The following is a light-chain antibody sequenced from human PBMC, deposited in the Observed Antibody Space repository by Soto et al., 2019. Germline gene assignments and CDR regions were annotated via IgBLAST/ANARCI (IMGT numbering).Light chain of an antibody. V-gene: IGLV4-69*01. Sequence: QLVLTQSPSASASLGASVKLTCTLSSGPSSYGIAWHQQQPGKGPRYLMKVNSDGSHSKGDGIPDRFSGSSSGAECYLTISSLQSEDEADYYCQTGGDGIQVFGGGTQLTVL. CDR2: VNSDGSH. CDR3: QTGGDGIQV. J-gene: IGLJ3*02. CDR1: SGPSSYG.